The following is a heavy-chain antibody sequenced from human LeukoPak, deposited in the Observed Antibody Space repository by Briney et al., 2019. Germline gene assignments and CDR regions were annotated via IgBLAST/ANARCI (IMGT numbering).Heavy chain of an antibody. Sequence: MPSETLSLTCAVYGGSFSGYYWSWIRQPPGKGLEWIGEINHSGSTNYNPSLKSRVTISVDTSKSQFSLKLSSVTAADTAVYYCARKPSPDFWSGYYNYYYGMDVWGQGTTVTVSS. V-gene: IGHV4-34*01. J-gene: IGHJ6*02. D-gene: IGHD3-3*01. CDR3: ARKPSPDFWSGYYNYYYGMDV. CDR1: GGSFSGYY. CDR2: INHSGST.